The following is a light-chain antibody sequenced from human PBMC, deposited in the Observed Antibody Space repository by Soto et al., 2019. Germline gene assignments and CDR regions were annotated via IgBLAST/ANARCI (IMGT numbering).Light chain of an antibody. Sequence: EIVMTQSPATLSVSPGERATLSCRASQSISSNLAWYQQKPGQAPRLLSYGASTRAAGIPARFRGSGPGTEFTLTINSLQSEDVAVYYFQQSHNWPPWTFGQGTKVEIK. CDR2: GAS. V-gene: IGKV3-15*01. CDR1: QSISSN. J-gene: IGKJ1*01. CDR3: QQSHNWPPWT.